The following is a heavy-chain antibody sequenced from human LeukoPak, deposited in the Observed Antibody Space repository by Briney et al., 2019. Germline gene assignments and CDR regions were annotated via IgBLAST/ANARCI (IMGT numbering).Heavy chain of an antibody. D-gene: IGHD3-3*01. Sequence: GGSLRLSCAASGFTFDDYGMSWVRQAPGKGLEWVSGINWNGGSTGYADSVKGRFTISRDNAKNSLYLQMNSLRAEDTALYYCAREWRVHHDFWSGLPHYYYYYMDVWGKGTTVTVSS. CDR3: AREWRVHHDFWSGLPHYYYYYMDV. CDR1: GFTFDDYG. CDR2: INWNGGST. V-gene: IGHV3-20*04. J-gene: IGHJ6*03.